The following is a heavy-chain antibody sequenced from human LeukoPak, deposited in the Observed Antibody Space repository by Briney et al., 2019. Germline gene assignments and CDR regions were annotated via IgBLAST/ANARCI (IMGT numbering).Heavy chain of an antibody. CDR1: GGPISSYY. Sequence: SETLSLTCTVSGGPISSYYWSWIRQPPGKGLEWIGYIYYSGSTNYNPSLKSRVTISVDTSKNQFSLKLSSVTAADTAVYYCASNPVTTILGSLRRSGALDYWGQGTLVTVSS. D-gene: IGHD4-17*01. CDR3: ASNPVTTILGSLRRSGALDY. J-gene: IGHJ4*02. CDR2: IYYSGST. V-gene: IGHV4-59*08.